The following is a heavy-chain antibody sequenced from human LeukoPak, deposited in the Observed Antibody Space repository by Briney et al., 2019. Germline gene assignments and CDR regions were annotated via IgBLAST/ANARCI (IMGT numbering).Heavy chain of an antibody. CDR1: GYSFTSYW. CDR3: ARPYSSGWLPMGY. V-gene: IGHV5-51*01. D-gene: IGHD6-19*01. CDR2: IYPDDSDT. J-gene: IGHJ4*02. Sequence: GGSLKISCKGSGYSFTSYWIGWVRQMPGKGLEWMGIIYPDDSDTRYSPSFQGQVTISADKSISTAYLQWSSLKASDTAMYYCARPYSSGWLPMGYWGQGTLVTVSS.